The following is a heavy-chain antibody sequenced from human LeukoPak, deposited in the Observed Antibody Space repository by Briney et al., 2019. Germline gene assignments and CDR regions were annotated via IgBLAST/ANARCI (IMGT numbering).Heavy chain of an antibody. CDR1: GYTFTSYG. CDR2: ISAYNGNT. Sequence: ASVKVSCKASGYTFTSYGISWVRQAPGQGLEWMGWISAYNGNTNYAQKLQGRVTMTTDTSTSTAYVELRSLRSDDTAVYYCARTYYYDSSGYSDWGQGTLVTVSS. CDR3: ARTYYYDSSGYSD. D-gene: IGHD3-22*01. J-gene: IGHJ4*02. V-gene: IGHV1-18*01.